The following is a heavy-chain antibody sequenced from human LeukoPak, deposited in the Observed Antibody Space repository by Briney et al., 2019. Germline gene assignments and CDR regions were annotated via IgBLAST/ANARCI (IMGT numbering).Heavy chain of an antibody. CDR3: AREAGGVAGPFDY. CDR1: GLTVSSNY. CDR2: IYSGGST. Sequence: GGSLRLSCAASGLTVSSNYMSWVRQAPGKGLEWVSVIYSGGSTYYADSVKGRFTISRHNSKNTLYLQMNSLRAEDTAVYYCAREAGGVAGPFDYWGQGTLVTVSS. J-gene: IGHJ4*02. D-gene: IGHD6-19*01. V-gene: IGHV3-53*04.